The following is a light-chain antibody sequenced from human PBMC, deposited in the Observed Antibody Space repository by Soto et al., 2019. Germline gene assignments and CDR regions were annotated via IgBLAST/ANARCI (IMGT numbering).Light chain of an antibody. CDR2: ENN. V-gene: IGLV1-51*02. Sequence: QSVLTQPPSVSAAPGQKVTISCSGTSSNIGNNYVSWYQQLPGTAPKLLICENNKRPSGIPDRFSGSKSGTSATLGITGLQTGDEADYYCGTWDASLRGVVFGGGTKVTVL. CDR1: SSNIGNNY. J-gene: IGLJ3*02. CDR3: GTWDASLRGVV.